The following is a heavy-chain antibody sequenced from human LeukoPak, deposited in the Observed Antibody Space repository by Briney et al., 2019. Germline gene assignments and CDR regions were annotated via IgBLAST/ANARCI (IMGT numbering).Heavy chain of an antibody. CDR3: AKDIRYYYGSGNYNAFDI. CDR2: ISGSGGST. J-gene: IGHJ3*02. V-gene: IGHV3-23*01. D-gene: IGHD3-10*01. Sequence: GGSLRLSCAASGFTFSSYAMSWVRQAPGKGLEWVSAISGSGGSTYYADSVKGRFTISRDNSKNTLYLQMSSLRAEDTAVYYCAKDIRYYYGSGNYNAFDIWGQGTMVTVSS. CDR1: GFTFSSYA.